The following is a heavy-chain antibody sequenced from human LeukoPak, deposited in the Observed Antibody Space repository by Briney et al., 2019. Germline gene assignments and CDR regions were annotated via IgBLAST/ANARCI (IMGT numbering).Heavy chain of an antibody. Sequence: GGSLRLSCAASEFSVGSNYMTWVRQAPGKGLEWVSLIYSGGSTYYADSVKGRFTISRDNSKNTLYLQMNSLRAEDTAVYYCARAPSGYHNTGGKGNLVSVSS. CDR1: EFSVGSNY. CDR3: ARAPSGYHNT. J-gene: IGHJ4*02. CDR2: IYSGGST. V-gene: IGHV3-66*01. D-gene: IGHD5-12*01.